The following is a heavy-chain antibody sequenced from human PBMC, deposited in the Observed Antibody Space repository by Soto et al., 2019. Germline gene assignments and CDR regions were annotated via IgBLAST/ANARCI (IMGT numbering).Heavy chain of an antibody. Sequence: SETLSLTCAVYGGSFGGYYWSWIRQPPGKGLEWIGEINHSGSTNYNPSLKSRVTISVDTSKNQFSLKLSSVTAADTAVYYCARGHQLPYYYYYGMDVWGQGTTVTVS. D-gene: IGHD2-2*01. V-gene: IGHV4-34*01. CDR2: INHSGST. CDR1: GGSFGGYY. J-gene: IGHJ6*02. CDR3: ARGHQLPYYYYYGMDV.